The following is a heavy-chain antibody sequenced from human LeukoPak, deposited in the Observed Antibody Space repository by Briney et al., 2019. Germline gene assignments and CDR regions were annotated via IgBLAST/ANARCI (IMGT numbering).Heavy chain of an antibody. CDR2: INPSGGST. D-gene: IGHD6-19*01. CDR1: GYTFTSYY. J-gene: IGHJ6*02. V-gene: IGHV1-46*01. Sequence: ASVKVSCKASGYTFTSYYMHWVRQAPGRGLEWMGIINPSGGSTSYAQKFQGRVTMTRDTSTSTVYMELSSLRSEDTAVYYCARDAEYSSGHYYYYYGMDVWGQGTTVTVSS. CDR3: ARDAEYSSGHYYYYYGMDV.